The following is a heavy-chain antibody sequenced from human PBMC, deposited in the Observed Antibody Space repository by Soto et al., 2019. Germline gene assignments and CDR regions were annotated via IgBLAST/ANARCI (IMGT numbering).Heavy chain of an antibody. CDR1: GFTFTSSA. CDR3: AAFRGDSSGWPYFDY. J-gene: IGHJ4*02. V-gene: IGHV1-58*01. Sequence: ASVKVSCKASGFTFTSSAVQWVRQARGQRLEWIGWIVVGSGNTNYAQKFQERVTITRDMSTSTAYMELSSLRSEDTAVYYCAAFRGDSSGWPYFDYWGQGTLVTVSS. CDR2: IVVGSGNT. D-gene: IGHD6-19*01.